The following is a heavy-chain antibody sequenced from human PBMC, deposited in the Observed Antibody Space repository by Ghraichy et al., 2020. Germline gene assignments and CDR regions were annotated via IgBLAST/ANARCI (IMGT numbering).Heavy chain of an antibody. CDR1: GFTFSSYG. CDR2: IRYDGSNK. J-gene: IGHJ4*02. CDR3: AKTTPVGDYDSDYFDY. D-gene: IGHD4-17*01. V-gene: IGHV3-30*02. Sequence: LSLTCAASGFTFSSYGMHWVRQAPGKGLEWVAFIRYDGSNKYYADSVKGRFTISRDNSKNTLYLQMNSLRAEDTAVYYCAKTTPVGDYDSDYFDYWGQGTLVTVSS.